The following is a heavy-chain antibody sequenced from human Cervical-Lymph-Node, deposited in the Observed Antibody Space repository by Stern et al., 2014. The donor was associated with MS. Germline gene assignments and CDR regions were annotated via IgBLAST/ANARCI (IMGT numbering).Heavy chain of an antibody. D-gene: IGHD2-8*02. Sequence: EMQLVESGGGVVRPGRSLRLSCAASGFTFEDYGMSWVRQGPGKGLEWVGAINWNGGSTVYAGSVQGRFTISRDNAKNSLYLQMNSLRAEDTALYHCARAFCTGGVCYSFPFYGMDVWGQGTTVTVSS. V-gene: IGHV3-20*01. CDR2: INWNGGST. CDR3: ARAFCTGGVCYSFPFYGMDV. CDR1: GFTFEDYG. J-gene: IGHJ6*02.